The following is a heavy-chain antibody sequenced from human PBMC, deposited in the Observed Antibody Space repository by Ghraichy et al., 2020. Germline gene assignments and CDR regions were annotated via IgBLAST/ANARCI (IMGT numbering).Heavy chain of an antibody. J-gene: IGHJ2*01. CDR1: GFTFTSHA. CDR2: ISGAGGST. V-gene: IGHV3-23*01. CDR3: AKVKGDLSWFGENPWYFDL. D-gene: IGHD3-10*01. Sequence: GGSLRLSCGASGFTFTSHAMSWVRQAPGKGLEWVSAISGAGGSTYYTDSVKGRFTISRDNSKNTLFLQMNSLRAEDTAIYYCAKVKGDLSWFGENPWYFDLWGRGTLVTVSS.